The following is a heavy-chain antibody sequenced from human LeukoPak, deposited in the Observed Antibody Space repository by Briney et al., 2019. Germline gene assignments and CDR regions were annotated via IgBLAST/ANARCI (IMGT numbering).Heavy chain of an antibody. J-gene: IGHJ4*02. V-gene: IGHV3-7*01. CDR1: GFTFSSYW. Sequence: SGGSLRLSCAASGFTFSSYWMSWVRQAPGKGLEWVANIKQDGSEKYYVDSVKGRFTISRDDAKNSLYLEMNSLRAEDTAVYYCARESDKPYFDYWGQGTLVTVSS. CDR2: IKQDGSEK. CDR3: ARESDKPYFDY.